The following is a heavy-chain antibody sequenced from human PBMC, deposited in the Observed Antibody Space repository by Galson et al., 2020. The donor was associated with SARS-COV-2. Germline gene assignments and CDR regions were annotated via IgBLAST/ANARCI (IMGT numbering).Heavy chain of an antibody. Sequence: NSGGSLRLSCAASGFTFSDYYMSWIRQAPGKGLEWVSLIKNSNSLTYYADAVKGRFTVSRDNAQKSLYLQMNSLRAEDTAIYYCTRGWTYGMDGWCQGTTVTVSS. CDR2: IKNSNSLT. V-gene: IGHV3-11*04. CDR1: GFTFSDYY. CDR3: TRGWTYGMDG. J-gene: IGHJ6*02.